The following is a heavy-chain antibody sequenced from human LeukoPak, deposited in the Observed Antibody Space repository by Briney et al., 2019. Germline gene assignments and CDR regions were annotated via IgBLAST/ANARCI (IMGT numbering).Heavy chain of an antibody. J-gene: IGHJ4*02. CDR1: GDSISSSHW. V-gene: IGHV4-4*02. CDR3: ARVPDSSGYHLDY. Sequence: SETLSLTCAVSGDSISSSHWWTWVRQPPGKGLEWIGEIYHRGTTNYNLSLKSRVTISVDRSKNQFSLRLTSVTAADTAVYYCARVPDSSGYHLDYWGQGTLVTVSS. CDR2: IYHRGTT. D-gene: IGHD3-22*01.